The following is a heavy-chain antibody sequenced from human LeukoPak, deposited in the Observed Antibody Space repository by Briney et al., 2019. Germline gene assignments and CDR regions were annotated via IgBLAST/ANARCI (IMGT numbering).Heavy chain of an antibody. CDR2: IIPIFGTA. Sequence: SVKVSCKASGGTFSSYAISWVRQAPGQGLEWMGGIIPIFGTANYAQKFQGRVTITADKSTSTAYMELRSLRSDDTAVYYCARDGDSSGWSDYFDYWGQGTLVTVSS. J-gene: IGHJ4*02. V-gene: IGHV1-69*06. D-gene: IGHD6-19*01. CDR1: GGTFSSYA. CDR3: ARDGDSSGWSDYFDY.